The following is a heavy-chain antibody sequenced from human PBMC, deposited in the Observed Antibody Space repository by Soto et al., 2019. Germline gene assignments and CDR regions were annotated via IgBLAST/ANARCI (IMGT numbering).Heavy chain of an antibody. CDR2: VYYRGTT. CDR3: VRHQRYSSGWYIDY. V-gene: IGHV4-39*01. D-gene: IGHD6-19*01. CDR1: GGSINSANYY. Sequence: QLLESGPGLVKPSETLSLTCTVSGGSINSANYYWGWIRQPPGKGLEWIGNVYYRGTTYYNPSLKGRVTISVDTSKNQFSLKLSSVTAADSAVFFCVRHQRYSSGWYIDYWGQGTPVTASS. J-gene: IGHJ4*02.